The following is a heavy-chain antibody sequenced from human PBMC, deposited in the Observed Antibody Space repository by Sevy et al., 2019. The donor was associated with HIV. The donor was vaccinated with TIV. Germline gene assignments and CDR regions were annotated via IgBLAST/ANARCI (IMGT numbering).Heavy chain of an antibody. J-gene: IGHJ4*02. Sequence: GGSLRLSCVTSGFSFSDYAMHWVRQIPGRGLEWVASINWDSDQVEYADSVRGRFTISRDNVNSSLYLHMGSLRVDDSALYFCAKDVNWNFPNYFDSWGQGTLVTVSS. V-gene: IGHV3-9*01. CDR3: AKDVNWNFPNYFDS. CDR2: INWDSDQV. CDR1: GFSFSDYA. D-gene: IGHD1-1*01.